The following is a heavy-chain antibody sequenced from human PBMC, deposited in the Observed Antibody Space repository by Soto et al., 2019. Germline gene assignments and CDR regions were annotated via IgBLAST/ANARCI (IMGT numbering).Heavy chain of an antibody. CDR1: GFTFSSYS. D-gene: IGHD3-22*01. Sequence: GGSLRLSCAASGFTFSSYSMNWVRQGPGKGLEWVSYISSSSNTIYYADYVKGRFSISRDNAKSSLYLQMNSLRAEDTAVYYCAKNPGYYYDSTGYHFDYWGQGTLVTVSS. V-gene: IGHV3-48*01. CDR3: AKNPGYYYDSTGYHFDY. J-gene: IGHJ4*02. CDR2: ISSSSNTI.